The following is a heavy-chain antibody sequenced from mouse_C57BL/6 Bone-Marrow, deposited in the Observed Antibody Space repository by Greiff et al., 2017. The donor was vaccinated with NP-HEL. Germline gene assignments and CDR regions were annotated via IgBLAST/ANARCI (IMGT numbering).Heavy chain of an antibody. Sequence: DVQLQESGPGLVKPSQSLSLTCPVTGYSITSCYYWNWIRQFPGNKLEWMGYISYDGSNNYNPSFKNRISFTRDTSKSQYFLKLNSVTTEDTATYYCARWKLGRYFDYWGQGTTLTVSS. CDR2: ISYDGSN. J-gene: IGHJ2*01. CDR3: ARWKLGRYFDY. V-gene: IGHV3-6*01. CDR1: GYSITSCYY. D-gene: IGHD4-1*01.